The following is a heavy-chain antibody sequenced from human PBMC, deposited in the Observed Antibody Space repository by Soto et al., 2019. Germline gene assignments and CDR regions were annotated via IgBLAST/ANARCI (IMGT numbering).Heavy chain of an antibody. V-gene: IGHV1-18*01. CDR1: GYTFTSYG. CDR2: ISAYNGNT. Sequence: ASVKVSFKASGYTFTSYGISWVRQAPGQGLEWMGWISAYNGNTNYAQKLQGRVTMTTDTSTSTAYMELRSLRSDDTAVYYCAKSPCGRDCRNWFDPWGQGTLVTVSS. CDR3: AKSPCGRDCRNWFDP. D-gene: IGHD2-21*01. J-gene: IGHJ5*02.